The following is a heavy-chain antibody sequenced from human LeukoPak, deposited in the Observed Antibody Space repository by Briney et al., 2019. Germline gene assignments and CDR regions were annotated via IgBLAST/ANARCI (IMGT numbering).Heavy chain of an antibody. CDR3: ARDREVGTTRKYFDY. J-gene: IGHJ4*02. CDR1: GYIFTSYY. CDR2: INPSDGSI. V-gene: IGHV1-46*01. Sequence: ASVKVSCKASGYIFTSYYMNWVRQAPGQGLEWMGIINPSDGSISYAQKFQGRVTMTRGTSTSSVYMELSSLTSEDTAVYYCARDREVGTTRKYFDYWGQGTLVTVSS. D-gene: IGHD1-26*01.